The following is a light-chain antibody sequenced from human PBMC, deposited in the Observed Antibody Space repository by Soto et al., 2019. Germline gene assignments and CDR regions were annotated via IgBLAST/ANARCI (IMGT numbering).Light chain of an antibody. CDR3: QQSYNTPYT. J-gene: IGKJ2*01. V-gene: IGKV1-39*01. CDR1: QSISSY. CDR2: AAS. Sequence: DIQMTQSPSSLSASVGDRVTITCRASQSISSYLNWYQQKPGKAPKLLIYAASSLQSGVPSRFSGSGSGTDFTLTISSLQPEDFATYYCQQSYNTPYTVGQGTKV.